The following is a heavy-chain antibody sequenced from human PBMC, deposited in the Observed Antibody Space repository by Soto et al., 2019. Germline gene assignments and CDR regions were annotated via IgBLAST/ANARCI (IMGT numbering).Heavy chain of an antibody. Sequence: SETLSLTCTVSGGSINRGNSYWTWVRQHPEKGLEWIGYIFYTGSTNYNSSLKSRVTISMDTSENQFSLKFSSVAAADTAVYYCARAVGYYYTLNGYWTYYYGMDVWGQGTTVTVSS. CDR1: GGSINRGNSY. D-gene: IGHD3-9*01. CDR3: ARAVGYYYTLNGYWTYYYGMDV. J-gene: IGHJ6*02. CDR2: IFYTGST. V-gene: IGHV4-31*03.